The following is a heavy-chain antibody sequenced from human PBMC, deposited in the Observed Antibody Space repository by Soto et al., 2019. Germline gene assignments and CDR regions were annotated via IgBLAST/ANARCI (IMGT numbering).Heavy chain of an antibody. CDR2: MNPGSGKT. CDR3: ARMASFGTLNWFDP. J-gene: IGHJ5*02. Sequence: ASVKVSCKASGYTFINYDISWLRQATGQGLEWMGWMNPGSGKTGYANKFQGRVTMTRDASTSTAHLELSSLTSEDTAVYYCARMASFGTLNWFDPWGQGTLVTVSS. D-gene: IGHD3-16*01. V-gene: IGHV1-8*02. CDR1: GYTFINYD.